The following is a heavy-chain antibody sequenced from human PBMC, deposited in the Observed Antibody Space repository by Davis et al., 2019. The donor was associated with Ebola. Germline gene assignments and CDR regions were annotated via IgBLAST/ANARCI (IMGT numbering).Heavy chain of an antibody. V-gene: IGHV3-11*01. CDR3: AKGGSGWPSDYSYGMGV. D-gene: IGHD6-19*01. CDR1: GFTVSSNY. CDR2: ISSSGSTI. Sequence: GGSLRLSCAASGFTVSSNYMSWVRQAPGKGLEWVSYISSSGSTIYYADSVKGRFTISRDNAKNSLYLQMNSLRVEDTAVYYCAKGGSGWPSDYSYGMGVWGKGTTVTVSS. J-gene: IGHJ6*04.